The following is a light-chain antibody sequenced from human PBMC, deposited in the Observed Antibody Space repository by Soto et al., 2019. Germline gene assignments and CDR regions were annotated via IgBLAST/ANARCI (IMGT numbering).Light chain of an antibody. CDR2: EVS. CDR3: SSYAGSNNFEVV. V-gene: IGLV2-8*01. J-gene: IGLJ2*01. Sequence: QSALTQPPSASGFPGQSVTISCTGTSSDVGGYKYVSRYQQHPGKAPKLMIYEVSKRPSGVPDRFSGSKSGNTASLTVSGLQAEDEADYYCSSYAGSNNFEVVFGGGTQLTVL. CDR1: SSDVGGYKY.